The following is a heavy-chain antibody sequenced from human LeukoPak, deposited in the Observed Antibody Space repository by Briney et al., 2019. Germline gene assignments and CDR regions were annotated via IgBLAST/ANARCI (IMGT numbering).Heavy chain of an antibody. Sequence: GGSLRLSCAASGFTFSNYWMSCVRQAPRKRLEWVAKIKQDGSEKYYVDSVKGRFTISRDNAKNSLYLQMNSLRAEDTAVYYCARDLRIDAFDIWGQGRMVSVCS. V-gene: IGHV3-7*05. CDR3: ARDLRIDAFDI. D-gene: IGHD2-21*01. CDR1: GFTFSNYW. J-gene: IGHJ3*02. CDR2: IKQDGSEK.